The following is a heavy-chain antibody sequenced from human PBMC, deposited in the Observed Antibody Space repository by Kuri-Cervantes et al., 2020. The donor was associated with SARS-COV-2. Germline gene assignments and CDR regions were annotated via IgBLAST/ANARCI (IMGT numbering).Heavy chain of an antibody. V-gene: IGHV3-21*01. Sequence: GGSLRLSCVISGFNFGRYSMSWVRQPPGKGLEWDSSISTGSKYVYYADSLKGRFSVSRDNARNSLYLQMNTLRAEDTAVYYCARDSDYGGGFDLWGQGTSITVSS. CDR2: ISTGSKYV. J-gene: IGHJ5*02. D-gene: IGHD4-23*01. CDR1: GFNFGRYS. CDR3: ARDSDYGGGFDL.